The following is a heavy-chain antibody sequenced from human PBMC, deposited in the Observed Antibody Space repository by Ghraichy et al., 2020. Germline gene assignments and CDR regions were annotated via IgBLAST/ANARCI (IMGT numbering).Heavy chain of an antibody. CDR2: IIPIFGTA. V-gene: IGHV1-69*06. CDR1: GGTFSSYA. CDR3: AREPYYYSGSYSDY. D-gene: IGHD1-26*01. Sequence: SVKVSCKASGGTFSSYAISWVRQAPGQGLEWMGGIIPIFGTANYAQKFQGRVTITADKSTSTAYMELSSLRSEDTAVYYCAREPYYYSGSYSDYWGQGTLVTVSS. J-gene: IGHJ4*02.